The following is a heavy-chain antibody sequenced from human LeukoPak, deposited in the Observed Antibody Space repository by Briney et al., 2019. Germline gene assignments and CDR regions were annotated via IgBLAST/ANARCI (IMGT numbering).Heavy chain of an antibody. Sequence: GGSLRLSCAASGFTFSSYGMHWVRQAPGKGLEWVAVIWYDGSNKYYADSVKGRFTISRDNAKNSLYLQMNSRRDEDTAVYYCARGGGFGSSCYLNQCGQGSLVTVSS. J-gene: IGHJ4*02. V-gene: IGHV3-33*01. CDR2: IWYDGSNK. D-gene: IGHD6-13*01. CDR1: GFTFSSYG. CDR3: ARGGGFGSSCYLNQ.